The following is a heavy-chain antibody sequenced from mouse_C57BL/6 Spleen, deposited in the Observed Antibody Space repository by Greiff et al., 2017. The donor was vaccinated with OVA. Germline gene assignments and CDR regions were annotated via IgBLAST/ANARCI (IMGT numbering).Heavy chain of an antibody. CDR2: ISYDGSN. J-gene: IGHJ2*01. CDR1: GYSITSGYY. Sequence: EVKLQESGPGLVKPSQSLSLTCSVTGYSITSGYYWNWIRQPPGNKLEWMGYISYDGSNNYNPSLKNRISLTRDTSKNQFFLKLNSVTTEDTATYYCARDDDSHYYGSSPLDYWGQGTTLTVSS. CDR3: ARDDDSHYYGSSPLDY. V-gene: IGHV3-6*01. D-gene: IGHD1-1*01.